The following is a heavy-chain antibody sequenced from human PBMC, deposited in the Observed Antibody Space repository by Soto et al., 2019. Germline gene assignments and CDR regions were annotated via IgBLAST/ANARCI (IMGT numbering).Heavy chain of an antibody. D-gene: IGHD3-3*01. CDR3: ARADYDFWSGYPSWFDY. J-gene: IGHJ4*02. V-gene: IGHV6-1*01. Sequence: SQTLSLTCAISGDSVSSNSAAWNWIRQSPSRGLEWLGRTYYRSKWYNDYAVSVKSRITINPGTSKNQFSLQLNSVTPEDTAVYYCARADYDFWSGYPSWFDYWGQGTLVT. CDR1: GDSVSSNSAA. CDR2: TYYRSKWYN.